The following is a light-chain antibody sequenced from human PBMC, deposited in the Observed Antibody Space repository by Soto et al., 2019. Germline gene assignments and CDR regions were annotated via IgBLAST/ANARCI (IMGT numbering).Light chain of an antibody. CDR2: GAS. Sequence: EIVLTQSPGTLSLSPGERATLSCRARQSVSSSYLAWYQQKPGQAPRLLIYGASSRATGIPDRFSGSGYGKDFTLTISSLEPEDFAVYFCQQYRSSLWTFVQGTKVEIK. CDR1: QSVSSSY. J-gene: IGKJ1*01. V-gene: IGKV3-20*01. CDR3: QQYRSSLWT.